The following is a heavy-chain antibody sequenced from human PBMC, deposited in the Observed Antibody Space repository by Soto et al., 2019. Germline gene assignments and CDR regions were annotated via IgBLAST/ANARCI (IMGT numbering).Heavy chain of an antibody. J-gene: IGHJ6*01. V-gene: IGHV3-30*09. Sequence: QVQLVESGGGAVQPGRSLRLSCAASGFALSSHNIDWVRQAPGKGLEWVAGMSNDGKNKFYAASVKSRFAVYRDTSKDTLFLQMDSLSAEDTAVYYCGRGRDCTRCLCHYNGMDVW. CDR3: GRGRDCTRCLCHYNGMDV. CDR2: MSNDGKNK. CDR1: GFALSSHN. D-gene: IGHD2-2*01.